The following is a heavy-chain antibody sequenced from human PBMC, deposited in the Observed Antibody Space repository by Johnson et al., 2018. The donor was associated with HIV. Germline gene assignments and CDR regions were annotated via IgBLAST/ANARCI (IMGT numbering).Heavy chain of an antibody. J-gene: IGHJ3*02. CDR3: AKFEPDAFDI. CDR1: GFTVSSNY. Sequence: VQLVESGGGLVQPGGSLRLSCAASGFTVSSNYMSWVRQAPGKGLEWVSTISGSGVSTYYADSVKGRFTISRDNSKNTLYLQRNSLRAEDTAVYYCAKFEPDAFDIWGQGTMVTVSS. CDR2: ISGSGVST. V-gene: IGHV3-23*04. D-gene: IGHD1-14*01.